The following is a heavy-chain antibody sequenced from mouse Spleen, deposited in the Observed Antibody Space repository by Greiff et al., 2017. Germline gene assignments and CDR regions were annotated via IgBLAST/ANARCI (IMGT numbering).Heavy chain of an antibody. J-gene: IGHJ4*01. CDR2: IYPGSGST. CDR3: ARSKGDYAMDY. D-gene: IGHD2-5*01. CDR1: GYTFTSYW. V-gene: IGHV1-55*01. Sequence: QVQLQQSGAELVKPGASVKMSCKASGYTFTSYWITWVKQRPGQGLEWIGDIYPGSGSTNYNEKFKSKATLTVDKSSSTAYMQLSSLTSEDSAVYYCARSKGDYAMDYWGQGTSVTVSS.